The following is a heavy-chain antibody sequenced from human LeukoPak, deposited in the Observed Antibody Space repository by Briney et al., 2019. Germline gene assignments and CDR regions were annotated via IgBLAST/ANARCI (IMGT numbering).Heavy chain of an antibody. Sequence: GGSLRLSCAASGFTFSSYGMHWVRQAPGKGLEWVAFIRYDGSNKYYADSVKGRFTISRDNSKNTLYLQMNSLRAEDTAVYFCARGSSSWYNYWGQGTLVTVSS. CDR1: GFTFSSYG. J-gene: IGHJ4*02. D-gene: IGHD6-13*01. CDR3: ARGSSSWYNY. CDR2: IRYDGSNK. V-gene: IGHV3-30*02.